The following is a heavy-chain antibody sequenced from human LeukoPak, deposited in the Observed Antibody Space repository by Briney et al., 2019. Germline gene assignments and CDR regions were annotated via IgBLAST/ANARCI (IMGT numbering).Heavy chain of an antibody. Sequence: SETLSLTCTVSGGPISSSSYYWGWIRQPPGKGLEWIGSIYYSGSTYYNPSLKSRVTISVDTSKNQSSLKLSSVTAADTAVYYCARRASRRLRGAYGGHLDYWGQGTLVTVSS. CDR3: ARRASRRLRGAYGGHLDY. CDR2: IYYSGST. D-gene: IGHD3-10*01. V-gene: IGHV4-39*01. CDR1: GGPISSSSYY. J-gene: IGHJ4*02.